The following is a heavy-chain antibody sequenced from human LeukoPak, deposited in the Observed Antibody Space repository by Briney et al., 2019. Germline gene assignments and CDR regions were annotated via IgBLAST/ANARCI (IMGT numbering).Heavy chain of an antibody. Sequence: GGSLRLSCAASGFTFSSYAMHWVRQAPGKGLEWVAVISYDGSNKYYADSVKGRFTISRDNSENTLYLQMNSLRAEDTAVYYCARGGLRYFDWLLVWGQGTLVTVSS. V-gene: IGHV3-30*04. CDR2: ISYDGSNK. D-gene: IGHD3-9*01. CDR3: ARGGLRYFDWLLV. CDR1: GFTFSSYA. J-gene: IGHJ4*02.